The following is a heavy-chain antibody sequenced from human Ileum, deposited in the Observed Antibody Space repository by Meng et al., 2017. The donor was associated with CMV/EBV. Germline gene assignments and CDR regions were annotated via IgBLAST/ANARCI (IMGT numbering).Heavy chain of an antibody. CDR2: SNAGNGKT. D-gene: IGHD5-12*01. CDR3: VRGRHSGSWLFDY. CDR1: ANNLTNYA. V-gene: IGHV1-3*02. Sequence: NASANNLTNYAIPWVRQAPGQGLDWMGWSNAGNGKTEYSQDFQGRVTITRDTSASTVYMELSSLRSGDMAVYYCVRGRHSGSWLFDYWGQGTLVTVSS. J-gene: IGHJ4*02.